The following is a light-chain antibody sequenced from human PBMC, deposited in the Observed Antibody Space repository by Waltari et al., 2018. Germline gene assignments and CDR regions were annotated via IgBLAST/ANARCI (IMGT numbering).Light chain of an antibody. J-gene: IGKJ2*01. V-gene: IGKV1-33*01. Sequence: DIQMTQSPSSLSASVGDRVTISCQAIRDIKNHLNWYQQKPGKAPNLLIYDASNLEIGVPSRFSGRGSGTHFTLTISSLQPEDVATYYCQQYDDFPPYNFGQGTKVEI. CDR3: QQYDDFPPYN. CDR2: DAS. CDR1: RDIKNH.